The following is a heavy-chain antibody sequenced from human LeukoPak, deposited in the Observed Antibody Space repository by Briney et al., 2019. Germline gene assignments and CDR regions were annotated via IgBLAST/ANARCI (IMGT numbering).Heavy chain of an antibody. Sequence: SETLSLTCTVSSGSISDYYWSWIRQPAGKGLEWIGRIYYSGSTNYNPSLKSRVTISADTSKNHFSLKLNSVTTADTAVYYCTRGAGWLIDYWGQGILVTVSS. CDR3: TRGAGWLIDY. J-gene: IGHJ4*02. CDR2: IYYSGST. V-gene: IGHV4-4*07. CDR1: SGSISDYY. D-gene: IGHD3-16*01.